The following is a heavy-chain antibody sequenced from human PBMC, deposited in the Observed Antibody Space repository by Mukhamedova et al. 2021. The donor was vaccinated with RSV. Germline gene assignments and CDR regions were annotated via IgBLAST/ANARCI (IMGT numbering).Heavy chain of an antibody. Sequence: EWVSVISSDGSTYYADSVKGRFTISRDNSKNTLYLQMNSLRAEDTAVYYCAKDPAPGNCSGAGCETYWG. J-gene: IGHJ4*01. V-gene: IGHV3-23*01. CDR2: ISSDGST. D-gene: IGHD2-15*01. CDR3: AKDPAPGNCSGAGCETY.